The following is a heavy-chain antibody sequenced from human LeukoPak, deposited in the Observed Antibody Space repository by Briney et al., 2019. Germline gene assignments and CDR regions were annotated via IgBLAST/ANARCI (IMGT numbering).Heavy chain of an antibody. Sequence: GGSLRLSCAASGFTFSSYGMHWVRQAPGKGLEWVAFIRYDGSNKYYADSVKGRFTISRDNSKNTLYLQMNSLRAEDTAVYYCASEERQLWPFMGVWGKGTTVTVSS. CDR2: IRYDGSNK. J-gene: IGHJ6*03. CDR1: GFTFSSYG. V-gene: IGHV3-30*02. D-gene: IGHD5-18*01. CDR3: ASEERQLWPFMGV.